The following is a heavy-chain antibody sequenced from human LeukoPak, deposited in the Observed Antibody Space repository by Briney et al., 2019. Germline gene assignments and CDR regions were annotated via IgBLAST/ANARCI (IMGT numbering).Heavy chain of an antibody. Sequence: GGSLRLSCAASGFTFNSYSMNWVRQAPGKGLEWVSSISSSSSYIYYADSVKGRFTISRDNAKNSLYLQMNSLRAEDTAVYYCATGTTGYSSGWYYYFDYWGQGTLVTVSS. D-gene: IGHD6-19*01. J-gene: IGHJ4*02. V-gene: IGHV3-21*01. CDR2: ISSSSSYI. CDR1: GFTFNSYS. CDR3: ATGTTGYSSGWYYYFDY.